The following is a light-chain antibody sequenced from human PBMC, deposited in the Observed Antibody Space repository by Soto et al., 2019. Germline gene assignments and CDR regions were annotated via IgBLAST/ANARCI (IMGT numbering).Light chain of an antibody. CDR2: FVS. CDR1: QAFRNY. J-gene: IGKJ1*01. CDR3: QKYDSAEWT. Sequence: DFRMTQSPSSLSASVGDRVTITCRASQAFRNYLAWYQQKPGKVPTLLIYFVSTLQSGVPSRFSGSGSGTDFTLTISSLQPEDVATYYCQKYDSAEWTFGQGTRVEIK. V-gene: IGKV1-27*01.